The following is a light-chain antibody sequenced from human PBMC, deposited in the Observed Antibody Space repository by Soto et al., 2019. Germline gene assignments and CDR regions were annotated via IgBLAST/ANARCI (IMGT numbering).Light chain of an antibody. CDR1: QSISSW. CDR2: DAS. J-gene: IGKJ1*01. V-gene: IGKV1-5*01. Sequence: GDRVTITCRASQSISSWLAWYQQKPGKAPKLLIYDASSLESGVPSRFSGSGSGTEFTLTISILQPDDFATYYCQQYNTLFGTFGQGTKVEIK. CDR3: QQYNTLFGT.